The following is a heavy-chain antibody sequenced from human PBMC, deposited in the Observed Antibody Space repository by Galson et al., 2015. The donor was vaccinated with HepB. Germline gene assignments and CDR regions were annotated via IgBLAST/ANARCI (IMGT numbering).Heavy chain of an antibody. D-gene: IGHD7-27*01. CDR1: GFSLSTSAVG. Sequence: PALVKPTQTLTLTCTFSGFSLSTSAVGVGWIRQPPGKALEWLALIYWNDDKRYSPSLKNRLTITKDTSKNQVVLTMTNMDSVDTGTYYCALSRKLGMNFDYWGQGTLVTVSS. CDR3: ALSRKLGMNFDY. J-gene: IGHJ4*02. CDR2: IYWNDDK. V-gene: IGHV2-5*01.